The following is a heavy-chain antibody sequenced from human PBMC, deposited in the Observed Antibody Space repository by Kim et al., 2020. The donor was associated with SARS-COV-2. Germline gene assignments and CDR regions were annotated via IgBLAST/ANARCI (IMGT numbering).Heavy chain of an antibody. V-gene: IGHV1-69*04. J-gene: IGHJ4*02. D-gene: IGHD1-26*01. Sequence: ANHAPKFQGRVTITADISTSTAYMELSSLRSEDTAVYYCATVGSGSYFDYWGQGTLVTVSS. CDR2: A. CDR3: ATVGSGSYFDY.